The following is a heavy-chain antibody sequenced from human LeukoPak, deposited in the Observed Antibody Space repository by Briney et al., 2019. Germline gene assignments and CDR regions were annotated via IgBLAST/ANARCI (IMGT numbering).Heavy chain of an antibody. CDR2: IYYSGST. V-gene: IGHV4-31*03. CDR3: ARARGAMATDDAFDI. D-gene: IGHD5-18*01. Sequence: SQTLSLTCTVSGGSISSGGYSWSWIRQHPGKGLEWIGYIYYSGSTYYNPSLKSRVTISVDTSKNQFSLKLSSVTAADTAVYYCARARGAMATDDAFDIWGQGTMVTVPS. CDR1: GGSISSGGYS. J-gene: IGHJ3*02.